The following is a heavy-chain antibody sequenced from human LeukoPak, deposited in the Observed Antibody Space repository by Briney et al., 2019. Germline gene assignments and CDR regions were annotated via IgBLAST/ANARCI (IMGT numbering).Heavy chain of an antibody. CDR3: ARDREGQTNAFDI. V-gene: IGHV3-21*01. D-gene: IGHD1-26*01. CDR2: ISSSSSYI. Sequence: GGSLRLSCAASGFTFSSYSMNWVRQDPGKGLEWVSSISSSSSYIYYADSVKGRFTISRDNAKNTLYLQMNSLRAEDTAVYYCARDREGQTNAFDIWGQGTMVTVSS. CDR1: GFTFSSYS. J-gene: IGHJ3*02.